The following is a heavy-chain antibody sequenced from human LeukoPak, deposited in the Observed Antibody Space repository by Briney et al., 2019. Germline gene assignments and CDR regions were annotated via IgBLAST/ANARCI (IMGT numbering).Heavy chain of an antibody. CDR3: AKGGNFWSGSHDY. J-gene: IGHJ4*02. CDR2: ISGSGGST. CDR1: GFTFSSYT. V-gene: IGHV3-23*01. D-gene: IGHD3-3*01. Sequence: GGSLRLSCAASGFTFSSYTMSWVRQAPGKGLEWVSAISGSGGSTYYADSVKGRFTISRDNSKNTLYLQMNSLRAEDTAVYYCAKGGNFWSGSHDYWGQGTLVTVSS.